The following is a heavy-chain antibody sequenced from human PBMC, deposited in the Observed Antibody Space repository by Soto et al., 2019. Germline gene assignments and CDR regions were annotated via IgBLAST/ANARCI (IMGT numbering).Heavy chain of an antibody. CDR1: GGSISSYY. CDR2: IYYSGST. Sequence: SETLSLTCTVSGGSISSYYWSWIRQPPGKGLEWIGYIYYSGSTNYNPSLKSRVTISVDTSKNQFSLKLSSVTAADTAVYYCARICPYYDFWSGSPCYSYGMDVWGQGTTVTVSS. D-gene: IGHD3-3*01. CDR3: ARICPYYDFWSGSPCYSYGMDV. J-gene: IGHJ6*02. V-gene: IGHV4-59*01.